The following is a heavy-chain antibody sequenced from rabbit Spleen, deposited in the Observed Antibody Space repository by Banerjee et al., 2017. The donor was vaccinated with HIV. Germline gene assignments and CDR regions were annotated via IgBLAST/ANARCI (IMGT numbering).Heavy chain of an antibody. V-gene: IGHV1S45*01. D-gene: IGHD8-1*01. Sequence: QEQLVESGGGLVQPKGSLTLTCEASGFEFNSGYDMCWDRQAPGKGLEWIACIYAGSSGNTYSATWAKGRFTISKTPSTTVTLQMTSLTAADTATYFCARDAGTSFSTYGMDLWGPGTLVTVS. CDR2: IYAGSSGNT. J-gene: IGHJ6*01. CDR1: GFEFNSGYD. CDR3: ARDAGTSFSTYGMDL.